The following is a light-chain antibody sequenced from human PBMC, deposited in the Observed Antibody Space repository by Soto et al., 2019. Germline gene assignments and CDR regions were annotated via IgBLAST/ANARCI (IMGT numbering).Light chain of an antibody. J-gene: IGKJ3*01. CDR3: QHYGTSAL. Sequence: EIVLTQSPGTLSLSPGERATLSCRASQSVSDSYLAWYQQKPGQAPRLLIYASSRATAIPDRFSGSGSGTDFTLTISRLEPEDFAVYYCQHYGTSALFGPGTKVDIK. CDR2: AS. V-gene: IGKV3-20*01. CDR1: QSVSDSY.